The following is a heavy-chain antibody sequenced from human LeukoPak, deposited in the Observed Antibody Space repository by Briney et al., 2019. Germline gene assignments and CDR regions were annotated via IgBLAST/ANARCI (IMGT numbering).Heavy chain of an antibody. CDR2: SNHSGST. CDR3: ARVSSSWYQDWYFDL. CDR1: GGSFSGYY. Sequence: SETLSLTCAVYGGSFSGYYWSWIRQPPGKGLEYIEESNHSGSTNYNLSLKSRVTISVDTSKKQVSLKLSSVTAADTAVYYCARVSSSWYQDWYFDLWGRGTLVTVSS. J-gene: IGHJ2*01. D-gene: IGHD6-13*01. V-gene: IGHV4-34*01.